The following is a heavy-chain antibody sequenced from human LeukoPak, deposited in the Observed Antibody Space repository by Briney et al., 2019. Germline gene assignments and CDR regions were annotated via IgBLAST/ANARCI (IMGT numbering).Heavy chain of an antibody. D-gene: IGHD4-17*01. CDR3: ARNQEDYGDYKYYYYMDV. J-gene: IGHJ6*03. CDR2: IIPIFGTA. Sequence: SVKVSCKASGGTFSSYAISWVRQAPGQGLEWMGRIIPIFGTANYAQKSQGRVTITTDESTSTAYMELSSLRSEDTAVYYCARNQEDYGDYKYYYYMDVWGKGTTVTVSS. V-gene: IGHV1-69*05. CDR1: GGTFSSYA.